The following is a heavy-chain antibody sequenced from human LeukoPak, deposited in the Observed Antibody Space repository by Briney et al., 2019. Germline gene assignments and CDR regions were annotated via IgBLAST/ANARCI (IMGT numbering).Heavy chain of an antibody. CDR3: ARGSLWFGELLTSDFDY. V-gene: IGHV7-4-1*02. D-gene: IGHD3-10*01. CDR2: INTNTGNP. J-gene: IGHJ4*02. CDR1: GYTFTSYA. Sequence: ASVKVSCKASGYTFTSYAMNWVRQAPGQGLEWMGWINTNTGNPTYAQGFTGRFVFSVDTSVSTAYLQISSLKAEDTAVYYCARGSLWFGELLTSDFDYWGQGTLVTVSS.